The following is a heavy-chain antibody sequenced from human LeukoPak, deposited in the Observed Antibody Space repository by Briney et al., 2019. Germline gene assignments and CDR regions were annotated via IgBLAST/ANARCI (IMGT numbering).Heavy chain of an antibody. Sequence: SETLSLTCTVSGGSISSSSYYWGWIRQPPGKGLEWIGSIYYSGSTYYNPSLKSRVTISVDTSKNQFSLKLSSVTAADTAVYYCARGTIHRYYYYMDVWGKGTTVTVSS. D-gene: IGHD3-9*01. CDR3: ARGTIHRYYYYMDV. CDR2: IYYSGST. V-gene: IGHV4-39*07. CDR1: GGSISSSSYY. J-gene: IGHJ6*03.